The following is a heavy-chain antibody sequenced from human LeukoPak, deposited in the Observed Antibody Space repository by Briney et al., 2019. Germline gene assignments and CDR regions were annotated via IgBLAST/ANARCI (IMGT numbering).Heavy chain of an antibody. D-gene: IGHD3-3*01. CDR2: INPNSGGT. CDR3: ARDRSGLAGTFTYDFWSGYYRGMDV. J-gene: IGHJ6*02. CDR1: GYTFTGYY. Sequence: ASVKVSCKASGYTFTGYYVHWVRQAPGQGLEWMGWINPNSGGTNYAQKFQGRVTMTRDTSISTAYMELSRLRSDDTAVYYCARDRSGLAGTFTYDFWSGYYRGMDVWGQGTTVTVSS. V-gene: IGHV1-2*02.